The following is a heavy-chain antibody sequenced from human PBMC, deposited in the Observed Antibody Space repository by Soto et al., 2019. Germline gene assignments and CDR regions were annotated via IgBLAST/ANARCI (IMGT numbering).Heavy chain of an antibody. CDR2: INGCTGQT. D-gene: IGHD1-1*01. V-gene: IGHV1-3*01. Sequence: ASVKVSCKASGYTFTTHAMHLVRQAPGQSLEWMGLINGCTGQTKHSQRLQGRVTITRDTSPSTAYMDLSSLRSEDRAVYYCARGKGMEENYYFYGLDIWGQGTKVTVS. J-gene: IGHJ6*02. CDR3: ARGKGMEENYYFYGLDI. CDR1: GYTFTTHA.